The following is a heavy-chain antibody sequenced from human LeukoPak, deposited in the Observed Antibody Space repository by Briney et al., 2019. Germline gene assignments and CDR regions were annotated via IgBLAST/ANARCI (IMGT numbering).Heavy chain of an antibody. CDR3: ATRDRNNGVDY. CDR2: IYSGGDT. Sequence: GGSLRLSCAVSEFTVYNSYMSWVRQAPGKGLEWVSIIYSGGDTFYVGSVKGRFTIYRDKSKNTVYLQMNSLRAEDTAVYYCATRDRNNGVDYWGQGTQVTVSS. V-gene: IGHV3-53*01. D-gene: IGHD2-8*01. CDR1: EFTVYNSY. J-gene: IGHJ4*02.